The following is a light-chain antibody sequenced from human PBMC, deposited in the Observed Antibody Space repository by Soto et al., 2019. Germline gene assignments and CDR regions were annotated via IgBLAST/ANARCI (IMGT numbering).Light chain of an antibody. Sequence: EIVLTQSPATLSLSPGERATLSCRASESVSTFLAWCQQRPGQAPRLLIYGASTRAAGIPDRFSGSGSGTDFTLTITRLEPEDSAVYFCQQYTGPPTTFGQGTKV. CDR2: GAS. CDR3: QQYTGPPTT. V-gene: IGKV3-20*01. J-gene: IGKJ1*01. CDR1: ESVSTF.